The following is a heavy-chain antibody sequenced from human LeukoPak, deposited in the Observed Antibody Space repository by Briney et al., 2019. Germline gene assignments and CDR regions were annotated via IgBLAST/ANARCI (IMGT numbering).Heavy chain of an antibody. Sequence: GGSLRLSCAASGFTFSSYAMSWVRQAPGKGLEWVSGISGSGGSTYYVDSVKGRFTISRDNSKNTLYLQMNSLRAEDTAVYYCARHGSWSFDYWGQGTLVTVSA. J-gene: IGHJ4*02. D-gene: IGHD6-13*01. CDR3: ARHGSWSFDY. CDR1: GFTFSSYA. V-gene: IGHV3-23*01. CDR2: ISGSGGST.